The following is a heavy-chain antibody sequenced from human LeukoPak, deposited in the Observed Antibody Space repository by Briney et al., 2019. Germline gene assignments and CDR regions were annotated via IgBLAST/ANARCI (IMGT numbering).Heavy chain of an antibody. Sequence: PGGSLRLSCTVSGFTFSSYGMHWVRQAPGKGLEWVAGIAYDGNNKFHADFVKGRFTISRDNSKNTLYLQMNSLRVEDTALYYCAKDLPTKCRGDCPSDYWGQGTLVTVSA. CDR2: IAYDGNNK. D-gene: IGHD2-21*02. J-gene: IGHJ4*02. V-gene: IGHV3-30*18. CDR1: GFTFSSYG. CDR3: AKDLPTKCRGDCPSDY.